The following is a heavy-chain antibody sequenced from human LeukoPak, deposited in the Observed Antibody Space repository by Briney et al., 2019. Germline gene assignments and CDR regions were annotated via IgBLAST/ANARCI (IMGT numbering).Heavy chain of an antibody. J-gene: IGHJ5*01. V-gene: IGHV4-59*12. CDR1: GGSISGDH. CDR2: IYYSGNT. CDR3: ARDRGGAAAGNWFDS. D-gene: IGHD6-13*01. Sequence: PSETLSLTCTVSGGSISGDHWNWIRQPPGKGLEWIGYIYYSGNTNYNPPLKSRVTMSLDTSKDQFSLKLTSVTAADTAVYYCARDRGGAAAGNWFDSWGQGTLVIVSS.